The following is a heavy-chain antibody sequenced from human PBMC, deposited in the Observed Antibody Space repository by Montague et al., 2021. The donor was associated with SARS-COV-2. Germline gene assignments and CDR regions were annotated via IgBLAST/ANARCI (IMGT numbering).Heavy chain of an antibody. CDR1: GGSISSFY. CDR2: ISDSGST. J-gene: IGHJ4*02. D-gene: IGHD2-15*01. Sequence: SETLSLTCTVSGGSISSFYWSWFRQPPGKGLEWIGYISDSGSTNYNPSLTSRVTMSVDTSKSQFSLKVNSVIAADTAVYYCARHYSATLPAVYWGQGTLVTVSS. CDR3: ARHYSATLPAVY. V-gene: IGHV4-59*08.